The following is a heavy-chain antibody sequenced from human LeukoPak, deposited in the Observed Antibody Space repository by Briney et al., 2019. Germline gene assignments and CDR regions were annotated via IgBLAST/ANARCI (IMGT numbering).Heavy chain of an antibody. CDR1: GFTFSSYA. V-gene: IGHV3-23*01. CDR2: ISGSGGST. Sequence: HSGGSLRLSCAASGFTFSSYAMSWVRQAPGKGLEWVSAISGSGGSTYFADSVKGRFTISRDNSKNTLYLQMNSLRAEDTAVYYCAKDKFRFGEFDYWGQGTLVTVSS. J-gene: IGHJ4*02. CDR3: AKDKFRFGEFDY. D-gene: IGHD3-10*01.